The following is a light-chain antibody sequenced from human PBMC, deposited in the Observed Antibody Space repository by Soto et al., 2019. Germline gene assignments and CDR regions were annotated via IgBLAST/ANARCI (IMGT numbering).Light chain of an antibody. J-gene: IGKJ1*01. CDR1: QSLGTNV. Sequence: EIVLTQSPGTLSLSPGESGTLSCRASQSLGTNVLAWFQQKPGQAPRLLIYGASTRAIGIPDRFSGSGSGNDFTLSITRLEPEDSAVYYCQHYGVSPRTFGQGTKVQIK. CDR2: GAS. CDR3: QHYGVSPRT. V-gene: IGKV3-20*01.